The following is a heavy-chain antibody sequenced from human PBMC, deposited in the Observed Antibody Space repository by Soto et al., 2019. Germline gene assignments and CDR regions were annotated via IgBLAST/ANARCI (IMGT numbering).Heavy chain of an antibody. V-gene: IGHV1-69*13. CDR1: GDSFSSYA. CDR2: IIPLFGAP. J-gene: IGHJ4*02. CDR3: ATGGNYYESRTLGF. Sequence: SVKVSCKASGDSFSSYAINWVRQAPGQGLEWLGWIIPLFGAPNYAQGVQGRVTITADESTSTVNMELSSLRSDDTAVHYCATGGNYYESRTLGFWGQGTLVTVSS. D-gene: IGHD3-22*01.